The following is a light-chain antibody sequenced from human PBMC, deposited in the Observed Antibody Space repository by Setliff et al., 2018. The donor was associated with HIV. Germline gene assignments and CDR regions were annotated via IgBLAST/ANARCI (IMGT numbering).Light chain of an antibody. CDR1: SGSIAINY. CDR2: DDN. J-gene: IGLJ2*01. Sequence: NFMLTQPHSVSESPGKTVTISCTRSSGSIAINYVQWYQQRPGTSPTTVIYDDNQRPSGVPDRFSGSIDSSSNSASLTISGLKTEDEADYYCQSYDYSNVVFGGGTK. CDR3: QSYDYSNVV. V-gene: IGLV6-57*01.